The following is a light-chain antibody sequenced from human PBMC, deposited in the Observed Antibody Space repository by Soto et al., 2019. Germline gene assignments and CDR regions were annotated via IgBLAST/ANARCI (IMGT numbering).Light chain of an antibody. Sequence: EIVMTQSPATLSVSPGERATLSCRASQSISSNLAWYQQKPGQAPRLPIYGASTRATGIPARFSGSGSGTDFTLNISSLQSEDFAVYCCQQYNNWAPETFGPGTKVDIK. CDR3: QQYNNWAPET. CDR1: QSISSN. J-gene: IGKJ3*01. CDR2: GAS. V-gene: IGKV3-15*01.